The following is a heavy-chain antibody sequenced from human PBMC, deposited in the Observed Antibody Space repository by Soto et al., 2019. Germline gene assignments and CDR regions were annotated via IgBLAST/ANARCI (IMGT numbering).Heavy chain of an antibody. Sequence: NPSETLSLTCTVTGDSINSRSYYWGWIRQPPGKGLEWIGSIYYSGRTYNNPSLRSRVSMSIDTSKDQFSLKLKSVTAADTALYFCATTLLRLFNWFDPWGQGTLVTVSS. CDR2: IYYSGRT. CDR3: ATTLLRLFNWFDP. D-gene: IGHD3-16*01. CDR1: GDSINSRSYY. J-gene: IGHJ5*02. V-gene: IGHV4-39*01.